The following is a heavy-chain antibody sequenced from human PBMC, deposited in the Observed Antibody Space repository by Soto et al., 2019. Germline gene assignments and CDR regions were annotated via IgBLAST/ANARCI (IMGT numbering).Heavy chain of an antibody. CDR2: IHYSGST. D-gene: IGHD6-13*01. V-gene: IGHV4-31*03. Sequence: SETLCLTCTVSGGSISSGGYYWSWIRQHPGKGLEWIGYIHYSGSTYYNPSLKSRVTISVEMSKNQFSLKLSSVTAADTAVHYCAGSLTSSSPSGFDPWGQGTLVTVS. J-gene: IGHJ5*02. CDR3: AGSLTSSSPSGFDP. CDR1: GGSISSGGYY.